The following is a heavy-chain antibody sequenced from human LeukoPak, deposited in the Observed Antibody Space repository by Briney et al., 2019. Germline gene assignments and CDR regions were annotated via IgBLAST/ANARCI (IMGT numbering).Heavy chain of an antibody. CDR1: GFTFSSYE. J-gene: IGHJ3*02. CDR2: ISSSGSTI. Sequence: GGSLRLSCAASGFTFSSYEMNWVRQAPGKGLEWVSYISSSGSTIYYADSVKGRFTISRDNAKNSLYLQMNSLRAEDTAVYYCARDGDYYDSGGYSTDAFDIWGQGTMVTVSS. D-gene: IGHD3-22*01. V-gene: IGHV3-48*03. CDR3: ARDGDYYDSGGYSTDAFDI.